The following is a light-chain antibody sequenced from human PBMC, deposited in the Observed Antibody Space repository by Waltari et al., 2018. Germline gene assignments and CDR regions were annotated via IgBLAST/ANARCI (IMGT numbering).Light chain of an antibody. V-gene: IGKV1-12*01. CDR2: STS. J-gene: IGKJ1*01. CDR1: QDISSW. CDR3: QQGNSFPPT. Sequence: DFQMTQSPSSVSAFVGERVTITCRASQDISSWLAWYQQKPGKAPKLLIYSTSALQSGVPSRFSGSGSGTDFTLTINSLQPEDFATYYCQQGNSFPPTFGQGTKVEIK.